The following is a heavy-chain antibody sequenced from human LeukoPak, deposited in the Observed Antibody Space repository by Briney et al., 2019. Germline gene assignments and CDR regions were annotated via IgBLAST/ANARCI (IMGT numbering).Heavy chain of an antibody. J-gene: IGHJ4*02. CDR1: GDSVSSNSVA. CDR3: ARQLGAFDF. V-gene: IGHV6-1*01. Sequence: SQTLSLTCVISGDSVSSNSVAWNWIRQSPSGGLEWLGRTYYRSKWYYDYAVSVRSRITINPDTSRNQFSLQVNSVTPEDTAVYYCARQLGAFDFWGQGTLVTVSS. D-gene: IGHD7-27*01. CDR2: TYYRSKWYY.